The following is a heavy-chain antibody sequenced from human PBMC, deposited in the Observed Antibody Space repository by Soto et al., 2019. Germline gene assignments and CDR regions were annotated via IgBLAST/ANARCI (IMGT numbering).Heavy chain of an antibody. D-gene: IGHD2-15*01. V-gene: IGHV1-69*06. CDR2: IIPIFGTA. Sequence: ASVKVSCKASGGTFSSCAISCVRHSPGQGLEWMGGIIPIFGTANYAQKFQGRVTITADKSTSTAYMELSSLRSEDTAVYYCARIYCSGGSCYSAGWFDPWGQGTLVTVSS. CDR1: GGTFSSCA. CDR3: ARIYCSGGSCYSAGWFDP. J-gene: IGHJ5*02.